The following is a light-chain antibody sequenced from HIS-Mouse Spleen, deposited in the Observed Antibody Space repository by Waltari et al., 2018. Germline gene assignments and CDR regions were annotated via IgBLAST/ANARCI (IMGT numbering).Light chain of an antibody. J-gene: IGLJ2*01. CDR2: EGS. Sequence: QSALTQPASVSGSPGQSIPISCPGTRSAVGSYNLVPWYQLHPGKAPKLMIYEGSKRPSGVSNRFSGSKSGNTASLTISGLQAEDEADYYCCSYAGSSTLVFGGGTKLTVL. CDR1: RSAVGSYNL. CDR3: CSYAGSSTLV. V-gene: IGLV2-23*01.